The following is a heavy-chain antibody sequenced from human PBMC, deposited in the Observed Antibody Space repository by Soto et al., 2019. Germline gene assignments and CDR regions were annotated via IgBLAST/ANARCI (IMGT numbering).Heavy chain of an antibody. Sequence: GGSLRLSCTASGFTFGDYAMSWVRQAPGKGLEWVGFIRSKAYGGTTEYAASVKGRFTISRDDSKSIAYLQMNSLKTEDTAVYYCTREEDYYDSSGYYPEYFQHWGQGTLVTVSS. CDR2: IRSKAYGGTT. CDR1: GFTFGDYA. D-gene: IGHD3-22*01. CDR3: TREEDYYDSSGYYPEYFQH. J-gene: IGHJ1*01. V-gene: IGHV3-49*04.